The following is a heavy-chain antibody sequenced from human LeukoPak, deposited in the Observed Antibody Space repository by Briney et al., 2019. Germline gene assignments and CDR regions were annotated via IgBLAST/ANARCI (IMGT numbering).Heavy chain of an antibody. CDR3: VRVVTTVSGWHHFDY. CDR1: GFTISDHH. Sequence: GGSLRLSCAASGFTISDHHIDWVRQAPGKGLEWVGRSRTRSKPNSCTTEFAASFEGRFILSRDESKNTMYLQMSSLNPEDTAVYFCVRVVTTVSGWHHFDYWGQGTLVAVSS. D-gene: IGHD6-25*01. V-gene: IGHV3-72*01. CDR2: TRSKPNSCTT. J-gene: IGHJ4*02.